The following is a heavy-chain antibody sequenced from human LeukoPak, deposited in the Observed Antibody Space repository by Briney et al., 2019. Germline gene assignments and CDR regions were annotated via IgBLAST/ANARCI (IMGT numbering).Heavy chain of an antibody. D-gene: IGHD4-17*01. CDR1: GGSFSGYY. J-gene: IGHJ4*02. CDR2: INHSGST. Sequence: SETLSLTCAVYGGSFSGYYWSWIRQPPGKGLEWIGEINHSGSTNYNPSLKSRVTISVDTSKHQFSLKLSSVTAADTAVYYCASLTTVDYWGQGTLVTVSS. V-gene: IGHV4-34*01. CDR3: ASLTTVDY.